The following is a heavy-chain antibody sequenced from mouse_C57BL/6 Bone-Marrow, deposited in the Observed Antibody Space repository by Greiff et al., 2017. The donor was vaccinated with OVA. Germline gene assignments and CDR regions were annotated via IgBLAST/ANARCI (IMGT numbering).Heavy chain of an antibody. CDR1: GFSLTSYG. CDR2: IWRGGST. CDR3: AKILYYYGSAGAMDY. D-gene: IGHD1-1*01. V-gene: IGHV2-5*01. J-gene: IGHJ4*01. Sequence: QVQLQQSGPGLVQPSQSLSITCTVSGFSLTSYGVHWVRQSPGKGLEWLGVIWRGGSTGYNAAFMSRLSITKDNSKSQVFFKMNSLQADDTAIYYCAKILYYYGSAGAMDYWGQGTSVTVSS.